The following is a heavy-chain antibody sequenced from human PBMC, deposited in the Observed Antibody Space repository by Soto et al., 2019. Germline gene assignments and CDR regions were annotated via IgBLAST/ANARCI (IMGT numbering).Heavy chain of an antibody. CDR3: ASTIFGVVINWVPLFDY. J-gene: IGHJ4*02. CDR1: GGSISSSSYY. V-gene: IGHV4-39*01. Sequence: SETLSLTCTVSGGSISSSSYYWGWIRQPPGKGLEWIGSIYYSGSTYYNPSLKSRVTISVDTSKNQFSLKLSSVTAADTAVYYCASTIFGVVINWVPLFDYWGQGTLVTVSS. D-gene: IGHD3-3*01. CDR2: IYYSGST.